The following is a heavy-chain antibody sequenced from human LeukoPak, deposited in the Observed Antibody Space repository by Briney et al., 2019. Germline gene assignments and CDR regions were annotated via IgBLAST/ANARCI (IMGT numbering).Heavy chain of an antibody. Sequence: SVKVSCKASGGTFSSYAISWVRQAPGQGLEWMGGIIPIFGTANYAQKFQGRVTITADESTSTAYMELSSLRSEDTAVYYCARGGRGVVIDGYYYMDVWGKGTTVTVPS. CDR1: GGTFSSYA. J-gene: IGHJ6*03. CDR3: ARGGRGVVIDGYYYMDV. CDR2: IIPIFGTA. D-gene: IGHD3-3*01. V-gene: IGHV1-69*01.